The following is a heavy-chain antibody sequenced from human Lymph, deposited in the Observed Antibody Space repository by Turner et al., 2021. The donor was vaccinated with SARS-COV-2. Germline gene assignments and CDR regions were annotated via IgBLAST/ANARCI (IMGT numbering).Heavy chain of an antibody. J-gene: IGHJ6*02. CDR2: IYSGGSS. CDR3: ARDLDTAGGMDV. CDR1: GITVSRNY. D-gene: IGHD5-18*01. V-gene: IGHV3-53*04. Sequence: EVQLVESGGGLVQPGGSLGLSGAASGITVSRNYMSWVRQAPGKGLEWVSVIYSGGSSYYADSVKGRFTISRHNSKNTLYLQMNSLRAEDTAVYYCARDLDTAGGMDVWGQGTTVTVSS.